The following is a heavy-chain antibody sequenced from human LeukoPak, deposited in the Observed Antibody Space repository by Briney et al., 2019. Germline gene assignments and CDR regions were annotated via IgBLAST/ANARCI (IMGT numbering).Heavy chain of an antibody. D-gene: IGHD5-18*01. V-gene: IGHV4-4*02. J-gene: IGHJ6*02. Sequence: SETLSLTCAVSGGSISSSNWWSWVRQSPGKGLEWIGEIYHSGSTNYNPSLKSRVTISVDKSKNQFSLKLSSVTAADTAVYYCASGYSYGFSYYYYGMDVWGQGTTVTVSS. CDR2: IYHSGST. CDR1: GGSISSSNW. CDR3: ASGYSYGFSYYYYGMDV.